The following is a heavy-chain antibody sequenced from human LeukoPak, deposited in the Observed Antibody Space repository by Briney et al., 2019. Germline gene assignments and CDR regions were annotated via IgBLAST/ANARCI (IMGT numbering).Heavy chain of an antibody. D-gene: IGHD3-22*01. CDR3: ARDSDSSGPNWFDP. CDR1: GFTFSSYA. CDR2: ISYDGSNK. Sequence: GGSLRLSCAASGFTFSSYAMHWVRQAPGKGLEWMAVISYDGSNKYYADSVKGRFTISRDNSKNTLYLQMNSLRAEDTAVYYCARDSDSSGPNWFDPWGQGTLVTVSS. V-gene: IGHV3-30-3*01. J-gene: IGHJ5*02.